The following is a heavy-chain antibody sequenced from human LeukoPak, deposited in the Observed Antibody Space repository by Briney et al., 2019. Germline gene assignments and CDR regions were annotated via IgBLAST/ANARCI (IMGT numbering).Heavy chain of an antibody. CDR3: ARVRYFDWLLPQPNWFDP. CDR2: MNPNSGNT. CDR1: GYSFTSYD. Sequence: ASVKVSCKASGYSFTSYDINWVRQATGQGPEWMGWMNPNSGNTGYAQKLQGRVTMTTDTSTSTAYMELRSLRSDDTAVYYCARVRYFDWLLPQPNWFDPWGQGTLVTVSS. D-gene: IGHD3-9*01. V-gene: IGHV1-8*01. J-gene: IGHJ5*02.